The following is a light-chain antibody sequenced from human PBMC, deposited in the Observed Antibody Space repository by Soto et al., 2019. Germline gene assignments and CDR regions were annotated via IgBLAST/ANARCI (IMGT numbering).Light chain of an antibody. CDR1: QDISNR. CDR3: HQYDNLPPST. V-gene: IGKV1-33*01. Sequence: DIQMTQSPSSLSASVGDRVTITCQASQDISNRLNWYQQKPGKDPTLLIYDASNLQTGVLSRFSGSRSGTDFTFTISSLQPEDIATYYCHQYDNLPPSTFGQGTRLEIK. CDR2: DAS. J-gene: IGKJ5*01.